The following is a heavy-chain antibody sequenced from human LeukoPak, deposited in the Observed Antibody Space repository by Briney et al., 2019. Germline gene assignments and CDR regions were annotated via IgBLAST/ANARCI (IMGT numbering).Heavy chain of an antibody. CDR1: GFTFSDYY. V-gene: IGHV3-11*01. J-gene: IGHJ2*01. CDR3: ARYGVRENWYFDL. Sequence: GGPLRLSCAASGFTFSDYYMSWIRQAPGKGLEWVSYMSISGTITIIYYSDSVKDRFTISRDEAENSVYLKMNSLRAEDTAVYYCARYGVRENWYFDLWGRGTLVTVSS. CDR2: MSISGTITII. D-gene: IGHD3-10*01.